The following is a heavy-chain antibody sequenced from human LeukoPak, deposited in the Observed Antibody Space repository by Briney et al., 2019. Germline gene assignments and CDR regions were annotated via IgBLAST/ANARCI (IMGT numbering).Heavy chain of an antibody. CDR3: ARDRGTILGVVIDDY. CDR2: INPNSGGT. D-gene: IGHD3-3*01. Sequence: GASVKVSCKASGYTFTGYYMHWVRQALGQGLEWMGWINPNSGGTNYAQKFQGRVTMTRDTSISTAYMELSRLRSDDTAVYYCARDRGTILGVVIDDYWGQGTLVTVSS. V-gene: IGHV1-2*02. J-gene: IGHJ4*02. CDR1: GYTFTGYY.